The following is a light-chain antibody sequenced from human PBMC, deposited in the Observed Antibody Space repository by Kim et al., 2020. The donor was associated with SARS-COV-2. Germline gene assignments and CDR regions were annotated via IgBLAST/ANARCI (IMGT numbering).Light chain of an antibody. Sequence: ISTSLAWYQQKPGKTPRLIIYSASILQSGVPSRFRGSGYGADFTLTITNLQPEDFATYHCQQLSSYPVTFGGGTKVDIK. CDR1: ISTS. J-gene: IGKJ4*01. V-gene: IGKV1-9*01. CDR3: QQLSSYPVT. CDR2: SAS.